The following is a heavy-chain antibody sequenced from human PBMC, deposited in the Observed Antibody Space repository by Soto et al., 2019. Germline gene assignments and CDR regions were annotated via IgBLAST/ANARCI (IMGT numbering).Heavy chain of an antibody. CDR3: AALKRIVAADY. CDR1: GDSVTSDKHY. D-gene: IGHD3-16*02. V-gene: IGHV4-61*01. Sequence: QVQLQESGPGLVKSSETLSLTCTVSGDSVTSDKHYWSWIRQPPGKGLEWIGYIYDSGSTNPSLKSRVTFSVDTSRNQVSVSLTSVTAADTAVYYCAALKRIVAADYWGQGTLAIVSS. J-gene: IGHJ4*02. CDR2: IYDSGST.